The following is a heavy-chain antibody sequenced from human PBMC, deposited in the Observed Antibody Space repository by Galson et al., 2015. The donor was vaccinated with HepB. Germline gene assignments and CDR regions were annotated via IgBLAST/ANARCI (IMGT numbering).Heavy chain of an antibody. D-gene: IGHD2-2*01. Sequence: SVKVSCKASGGTFSSYAISWVRQAPGQGLEWMGGIIPIFGTANYAQKFQGRVTITADKSTSTAYMELSSLRSEDTAVYYCARAEPRYCSSTSCYPTFYYYYYGMDVWGQGTTVTVSS. V-gene: IGHV1-69*06. J-gene: IGHJ6*02. CDR2: IIPIFGTA. CDR1: GGTFSSYA. CDR3: ARAEPRYCSSTSCYPTFYYYYYGMDV.